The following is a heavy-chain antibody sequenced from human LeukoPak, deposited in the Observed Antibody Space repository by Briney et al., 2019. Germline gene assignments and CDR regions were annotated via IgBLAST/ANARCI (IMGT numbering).Heavy chain of an antibody. D-gene: IGHD6-13*01. CDR1: GFTFSSYS. J-gene: IGHJ4*02. V-gene: IGHV3-48*01. CDR2: ISSSSSTI. Sequence: GGSLRLSCAASGFTFSSYSMNWVRQAPGKGLEWVSYISSSSSTIYYADSVKGRFTISRDNAKNSLYLQMNGLRAEDTAVYYCARDLTSAAAGTWGQGTLVTVSS. CDR3: ARDLTSAAAGT.